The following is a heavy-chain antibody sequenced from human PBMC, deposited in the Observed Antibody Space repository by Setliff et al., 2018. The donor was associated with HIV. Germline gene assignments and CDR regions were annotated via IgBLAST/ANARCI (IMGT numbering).Heavy chain of an antibody. CDR1: GYSISTAYY. CDR2: VYHSGTT. D-gene: IGHD3-3*01. CDR3: MRGKSITIFGVTYFDF. V-gene: IGHV4-38-2*01. J-gene: IGHJ4*02. Sequence: SETLSLTCAVSGYSISTAYYWGWIRQPPGKGLEWIGSVYHSGTTYYNPSLKSRVTISVDMSNNQFSLKVTSVTAADTAVYYCMRGKSITIFGVTYFDFWGQGTQVTVSS.